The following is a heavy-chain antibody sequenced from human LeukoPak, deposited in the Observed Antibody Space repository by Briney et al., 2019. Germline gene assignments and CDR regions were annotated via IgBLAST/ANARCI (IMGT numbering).Heavy chain of an antibody. Sequence: GGSLRLSCAASGFTFSSYWMHWVRQAPGKGLVWVSRINSDGSTTSYADSVKGRFTISRDNAKNTLYLGMNSLRAEDTAVYYCARVGRYCSGGTCYLAFWGQGTLVTVSS. J-gene: IGHJ4*02. D-gene: IGHD2-15*01. CDR3: ARVGRYCSGGTCYLAF. CDR2: INSDGSTT. V-gene: IGHV3-74*01. CDR1: GFTFSSYW.